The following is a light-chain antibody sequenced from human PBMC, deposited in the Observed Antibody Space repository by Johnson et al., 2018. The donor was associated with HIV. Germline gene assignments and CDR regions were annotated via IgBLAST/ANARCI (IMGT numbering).Light chain of an antibody. V-gene: IGLV1-51*02. J-gene: IGLJ1*01. CDR3: GTWDNSLSAGGANYV. CDR2: ENN. Sequence: QSVLTQPPSVSAAPGQKVTISCSGTSSNIGNNYVSWYQQLPGTAPKLLIYENNKRPSGIPDRFSGSKSGTSATLGITGLQPGDEADYYCGTWDNSLSAGGANYVFGTGTKVTVL. CDR1: SSNIGNNY.